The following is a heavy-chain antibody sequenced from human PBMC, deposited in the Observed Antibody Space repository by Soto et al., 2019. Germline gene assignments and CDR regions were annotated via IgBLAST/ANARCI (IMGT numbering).Heavy chain of an antibody. CDR1: GDSVSSNSAA. D-gene: IGHD3-3*01. CDR3: ARGRAAWRGDWLYP. J-gene: IGHJ5*02. Sequence: SPTLSLPCDISGDSVSSNSAAWNWIRQSPSRGLEWLGRTYYRSKWYNDYAVSVRGRLSINPDTSKNQFSLQLKSVTPDDTAASYCARGRAAWRGDWLYPWGQGPQGTVSS. V-gene: IGHV6-1*01. CDR2: TYYRSKWYN.